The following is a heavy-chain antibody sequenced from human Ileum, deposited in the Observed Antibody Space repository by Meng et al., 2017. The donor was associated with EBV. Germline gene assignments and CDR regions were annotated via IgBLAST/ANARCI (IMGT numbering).Heavy chain of an antibody. CDR2: IWYDGSDE. J-gene: IGHJ5*02. D-gene: IGHD4/OR15-4a*01. CDR3: ARQVPHDL. CDR1: GLTFSSHG. Sequence: VVLVGAGGGVFQPGRSLRLSCEGSGLTFSSHGMHWVRQAPGRGLEWVGLIWYDGSDEFYSDSVKGRFTISRDNSKNTVYLQMESLRVEDMAVYYCARQVPHDLWGQGTLVTVSS. V-gene: IGHV3-33*01.